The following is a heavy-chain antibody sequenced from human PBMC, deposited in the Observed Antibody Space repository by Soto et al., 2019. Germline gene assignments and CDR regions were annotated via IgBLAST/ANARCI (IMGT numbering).Heavy chain of an antibody. D-gene: IGHD3-22*01. CDR1: GFIFSSYS. Sequence: PGGSLRLSCAASGFIFSSYSMNWVRQAPGKGLEWLSYISSSSMTIYYTDSVKGRYTISRDNAKNSLYLQMNSLRAEDTAVYYCASTFEIVVVYFDYWGQGTLVTVSS. CDR2: ISSSSMTI. J-gene: IGHJ4*02. CDR3: ASTFEIVVVYFDY. V-gene: IGHV3-48*01.